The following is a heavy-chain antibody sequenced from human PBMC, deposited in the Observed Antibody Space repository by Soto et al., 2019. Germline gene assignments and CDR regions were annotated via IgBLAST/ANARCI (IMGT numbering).Heavy chain of an antibody. CDR2: TYKSGGT. D-gene: IGHD5-18*01. J-gene: IGHJ4*02. CDR1: GGSISSGDYY. Sequence: QLQESGPGLVKPSQTLSLTCTVSGGSISSGDYYWSWIRQPPGKGLEWIGYTYKSGGTYYNPSIRSRVAMSVDTSKNQFSLRRSSVTAADTAIYYCAREDTAMVDYWGQGTLVTVS. CDR3: AREDTAMVDY. V-gene: IGHV4-30-4*01.